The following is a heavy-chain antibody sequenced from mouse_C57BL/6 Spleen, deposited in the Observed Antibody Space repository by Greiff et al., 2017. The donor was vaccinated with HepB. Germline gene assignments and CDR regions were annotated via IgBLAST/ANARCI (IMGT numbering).Heavy chain of an antibody. CDR3: AIEGIYYYLPSAMDD. Sequence: QVQLKESDAELVKPGASVKISCKVSGYTFTDHTIHWMKQRPEQGLEWIGYIYPRDGSTKYNEKFKGKATLTADKSASTSYMQLNSLTSEDSAVYFCAIEGIYYYLPSAMDDWGQGTSVTVSS. J-gene: IGHJ4*01. D-gene: IGHD1-1*01. CDR2: IYPRDGST. CDR1: GYTFTDHT. V-gene: IGHV1-78*01.